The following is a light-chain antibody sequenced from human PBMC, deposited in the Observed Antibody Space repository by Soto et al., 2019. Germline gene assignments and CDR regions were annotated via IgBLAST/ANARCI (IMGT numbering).Light chain of an antibody. CDR1: QGVSSY. CDR3: QQRSNWQVT. CDR2: DAS. J-gene: IGKJ3*01. Sequence: EIVLTQSPATLSLSPGERATLSCRASQGVSSYLAWYQQKPGQAPRLLIYDASNRATGIPARFSGSGSGTDFTLTISSLEPEDFAVYYCQQRSNWQVTFGPGTKVDIK. V-gene: IGKV3-11*01.